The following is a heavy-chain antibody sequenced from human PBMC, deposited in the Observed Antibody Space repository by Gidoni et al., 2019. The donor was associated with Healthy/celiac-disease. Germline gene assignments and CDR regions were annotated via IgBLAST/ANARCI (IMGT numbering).Heavy chain of an antibody. CDR1: GGSINTSFYY. CDR2: IYYSGST. D-gene: IGHD3-10*01. V-gene: IGHV4-39*07. CDR3: ARGPDGEDYFDY. Sequence: QLQLQESGPGLVTPSETLSLTCPVSGGSINTSFYYWGWIRQPPGKGLEWIGSIYYSGSTYYKPSLKSRVTISVDTSKNQFSLKLSSVTAADTAVYYCARGPDGEDYFDYWGQGTLVTVSS. J-gene: IGHJ4*02.